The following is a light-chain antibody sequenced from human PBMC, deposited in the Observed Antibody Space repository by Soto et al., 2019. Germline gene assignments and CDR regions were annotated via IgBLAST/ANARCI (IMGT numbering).Light chain of an antibody. CDR3: QQYNRWSGVT. Sequence: DIQMTQSPSTLSASVGDRVTITCRSSQSISRWLAWYQQKPGKAPKLLIYDASSLESGVPSRFSDSGSGTECTLTISSLQPDDCATDHCQQYNRWSGVTFGGGTKGEIK. CDR1: QSISRW. V-gene: IGKV1-5*01. J-gene: IGKJ4*01. CDR2: DAS.